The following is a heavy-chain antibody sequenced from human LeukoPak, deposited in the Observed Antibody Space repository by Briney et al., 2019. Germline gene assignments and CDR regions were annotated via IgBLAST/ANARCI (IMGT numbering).Heavy chain of an antibody. V-gene: IGHV3-9*01. J-gene: IGHJ1*01. Sequence: LSLTCTVSGGSISDYYWTWVRQAPGKGLEWVSGISWNNDNIGYADSAKGRFTISRDNAKNSLYLEMNSLRAEDTAFYYCAKGKGGKSSTSWYAGYFHHWGQGTLVTVSS. CDR3: AKGKGGKSSTSWYAGYFHH. CDR1: GGSISDYY. D-gene: IGHD6-13*01. CDR2: ISWNNDNI.